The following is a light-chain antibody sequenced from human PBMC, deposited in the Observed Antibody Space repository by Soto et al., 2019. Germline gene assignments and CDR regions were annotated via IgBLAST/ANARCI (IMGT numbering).Light chain of an antibody. CDR2: EVS. Sequence: QSALTQPPSASGSPGQSVTISCTGTSSAVGGYNYVSWYQQHPGKAPKLMIYEVSKRPSGVPDRFSGSKSGNTASLTVSGLQAEDEADYYCSSYAGSNRIFGPGTKLTVL. J-gene: IGLJ1*01. CDR1: SSAVGGYNY. CDR3: SSYAGSNRI. V-gene: IGLV2-8*01.